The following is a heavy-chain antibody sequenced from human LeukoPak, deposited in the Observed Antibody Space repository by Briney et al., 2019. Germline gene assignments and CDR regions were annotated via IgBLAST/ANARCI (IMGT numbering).Heavy chain of an antibody. CDR3: AGSGGTHYYYYYMDV. J-gene: IGHJ6*03. Sequence: PSETLSLTCSVSGGSISSSTYYWGWIRQPPGKGLEWIGSIYYSGSTYYNPSLKSRVTISVDTSKNQFSLKLSSVTAADTAVYYCAGSGGTHYYYYYMDVWGKGTTVTISS. CDR1: GGSISSSTYY. V-gene: IGHV4-39*07. D-gene: IGHD2-15*01. CDR2: IYYSGST.